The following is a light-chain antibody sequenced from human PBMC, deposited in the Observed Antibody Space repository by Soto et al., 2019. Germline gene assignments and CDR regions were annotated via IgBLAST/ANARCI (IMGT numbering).Light chain of an antibody. Sequence: EIVLTQSPGTLSLSPGQRATLSCRASESISRDYLAWYQQRLGQAPRLLIYGASSGATGIPDRFSGSGSGTDFTLTISRLEPEDFATYYCQQANSFPLTFGGGTKVEIK. CDR3: QQANSFPLT. CDR2: GAS. V-gene: IGKV3-20*01. CDR1: ESISRDY. J-gene: IGKJ4*01.